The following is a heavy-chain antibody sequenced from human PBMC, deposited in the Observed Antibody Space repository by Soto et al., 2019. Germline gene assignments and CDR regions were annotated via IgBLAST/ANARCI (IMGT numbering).Heavy chain of an antibody. CDR3: VSAAKWELLFDY. CDR1: GGSISSSNYY. V-gene: IGHV4-39*02. Sequence: TVSGGSISSSNYYWAWLCQPPRKGLSWIGNIYYTDGTYYHPSLNSRVTISLDTSKNHASLKLFPVTAADTAVYYCVSAAKWELLFDYWGQGTLVTVSS. D-gene: IGHD1-26*01. CDR2: IYYTDGT. J-gene: IGHJ4*02.